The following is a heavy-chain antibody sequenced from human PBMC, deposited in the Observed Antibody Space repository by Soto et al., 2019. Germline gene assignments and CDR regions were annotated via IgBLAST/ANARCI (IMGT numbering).Heavy chain of an antibody. Sequence: EVQLVESGGGLVQPGGSLRLSCAASGFTFSSYSMNWVRQAPGKGLEWVSYISSSSSTIYYADSVKGRFTISRDNAKNSLYLQMNSLRAEDTAVYYCARSDAAESSSSNYYYYYYMDVWGKGTTVTVSS. V-gene: IGHV3-48*01. CDR2: ISSSSSTI. D-gene: IGHD6-6*01. CDR3: ARSDAAESSSSNYYYYYYMDV. J-gene: IGHJ6*03. CDR1: GFTFSSYS.